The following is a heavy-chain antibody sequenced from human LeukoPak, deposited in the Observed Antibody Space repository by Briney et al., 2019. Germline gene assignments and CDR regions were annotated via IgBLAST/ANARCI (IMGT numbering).Heavy chain of an antibody. J-gene: IGHJ4*02. CDR2: IKSKAEGGTA. V-gene: IGHV3-15*01. CDR3: AADLGSMYGLSY. Sequence: GGSLRLSCAASGFTFTKAWMTWAREAPGKGLEWVGHIKSKAEGGTADFAAGVKGRFAISRDEQKNPLSLQMNSMKIEDTAVYYCAADLGSMYGLSYWGQGTLVTVSS. D-gene: IGHD2-8*01. CDR1: GFTFTKAW.